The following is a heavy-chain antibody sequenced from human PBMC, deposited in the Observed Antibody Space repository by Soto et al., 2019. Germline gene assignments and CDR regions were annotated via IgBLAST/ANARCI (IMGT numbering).Heavy chain of an antibody. CDR1: GFTFTSYA. V-gene: IGHV3-23*01. Sequence: EVQLLESGGGLVQPGGSLRLSCSASGFTFTSYAMSWVRQAPGKGLEWVSGISGSGGDTKSADSVKGRFTISRDNFKNTLYLQMNSLRAEDTAVYYCAKHDFWTLYNTGLDSWGQGTLVTVSS. D-gene: IGHD3-3*01. CDR3: AKHDFWTLYNTGLDS. CDR2: ISGSGGDT. J-gene: IGHJ4*02.